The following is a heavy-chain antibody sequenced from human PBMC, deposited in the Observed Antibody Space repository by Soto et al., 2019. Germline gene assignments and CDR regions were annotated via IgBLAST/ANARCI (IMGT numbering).Heavy chain of an antibody. Sequence: EVQLVESGGDLVPPGGSLRLSCVASGFNFSNYWMTWARQAPGKGLEWVANINQHGTEKIYVDSVEGRFSISRDNAYLSVYLQMNSLRAEDTAIYYCATDILDYWGQGTSVTVSS. CDR2: INQHGTEK. J-gene: IGHJ4*02. V-gene: IGHV3-7*05. CDR1: GFNFSNYW. CDR3: ATDILDY.